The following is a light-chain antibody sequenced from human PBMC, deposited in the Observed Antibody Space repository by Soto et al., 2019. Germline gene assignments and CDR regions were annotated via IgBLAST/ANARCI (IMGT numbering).Light chain of an antibody. CDR3: QQRSNWPPLIT. Sequence: EILLSQSPDILSLSPGDTATLSCRASESVDDYLAWYQQKPGQAPKLLIYGSSNMATGVPFRFSGSGSGTDFTPTINSLKPEDFAVYYCQQRSNWPPLITFGQGTRLEIK. CDR1: ESVDDY. J-gene: IGKJ5*01. V-gene: IGKV3-11*01. CDR2: GSS.